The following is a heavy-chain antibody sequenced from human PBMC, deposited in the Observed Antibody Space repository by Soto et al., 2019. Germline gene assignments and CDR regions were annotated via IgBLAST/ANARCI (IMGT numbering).Heavy chain of an antibody. V-gene: IGHV4-34*01. CDR3: ARDKVTGLFDY. CDR1: GGSFSGYY. J-gene: IGHJ4*02. D-gene: IGHD2-8*02. Sequence: SETLSLTCAVYGGSFSGYYWTWIRQPPGTGLEWIGEINHSGSTNYNPSLKSRVTISVDTSKNQFSLKLTSVTAADTAVYYCARDKVTGLFDYWGQGTPVTVSS. CDR2: INHSGST.